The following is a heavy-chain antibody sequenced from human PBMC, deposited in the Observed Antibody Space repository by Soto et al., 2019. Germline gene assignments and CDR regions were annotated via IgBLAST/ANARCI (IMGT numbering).Heavy chain of an antibody. Sequence: PGGSLRLSCAASGFTFSSYAMSWVRQAPGKGLEWVSTISGTGGSIYYADSVKGRFTISRDNSKNTLYLQMNSLRAEDTAVYYCAKGGPRWLQTPLAYWGQGTLVTVSS. CDR3: AKGGPRWLQTPLAY. D-gene: IGHD5-12*01. V-gene: IGHV3-23*01. J-gene: IGHJ4*02. CDR1: GFTFSSYA. CDR2: ISGTGGSI.